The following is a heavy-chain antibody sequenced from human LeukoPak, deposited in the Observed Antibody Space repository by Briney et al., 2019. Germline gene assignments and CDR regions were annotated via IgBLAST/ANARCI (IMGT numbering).Heavy chain of an antibody. J-gene: IGHJ6*02. CDR2: ISYDGSNK. Sequence: PGRSLRLSCAASGFTFSSYAMYWVRQAPGKGLEWVAVISYDGSNKYYADSVKGRFTISRDNSKNTLYLQMNSLRAEDTAVYYCAREKSYCSSTSCYEGHYYYYGMDVWGQGTTVTVSS. CDR3: AREKSYCSSTSCYEGHYYYYGMDV. V-gene: IGHV3-30-3*01. CDR1: GFTFSSYA. D-gene: IGHD2-2*01.